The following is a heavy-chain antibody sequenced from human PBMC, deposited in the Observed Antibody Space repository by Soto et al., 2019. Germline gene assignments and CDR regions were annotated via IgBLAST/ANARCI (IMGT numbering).Heavy chain of an antibody. V-gene: IGHV3-53*02. CDR2: IYSGGST. J-gene: IGHJ6*02. CDR3: ARENRYYDSSGYYPYYYYGMDV. D-gene: IGHD3-22*01. Sequence: EVQLVETGGGLIQPGGSLRLSCAASGFTVSSNYMSWVRQAPGKGLEWVSVIYSGGSTYYADSVKGRFTISRDNSKNTLYLQMNSLRAEDMAVYYCARENRYYDSSGYYPYYYYGMDVWGQGTTVTVSS. CDR1: GFTVSSNY.